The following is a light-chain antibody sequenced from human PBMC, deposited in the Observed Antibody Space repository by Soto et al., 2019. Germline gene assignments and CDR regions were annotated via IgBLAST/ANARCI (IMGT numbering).Light chain of an antibody. CDR1: SSAVGGFNY. J-gene: IGLJ2*01. V-gene: IGLV2-8*01. CDR3: SSYAGSNNLV. CDR2: EVN. Sequence: QSALTQPPSASGSPGQSVTISCTGTSSAVGGFNYVSWYQQHPGKAPKLMIYEVNKRPSGIPDRFSGSKSGNTASLTVSGLQAEDEADYYCSSYAGSNNLVFGGGTKLTVL.